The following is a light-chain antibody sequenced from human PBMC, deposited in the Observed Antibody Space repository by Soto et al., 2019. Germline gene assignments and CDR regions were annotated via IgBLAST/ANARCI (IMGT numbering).Light chain of an antibody. CDR1: QGISSY. V-gene: IGKV1-9*01. CDR2: AAS. CDR3: QQVNSYPRT. Sequence: DIQLTQSPSFLSASVGDRVTITCRASQGISSYLAWYQQNPGKAPKVLMYAASTLQSGVPSRFSGSGSGTEFPLTISSLQPEDFSTYYCQQVNSYPRTFGPGTKVDIK. J-gene: IGKJ3*01.